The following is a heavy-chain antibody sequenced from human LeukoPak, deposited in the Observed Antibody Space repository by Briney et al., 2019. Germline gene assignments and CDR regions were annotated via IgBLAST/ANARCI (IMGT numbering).Heavy chain of an antibody. CDR1: GFTFRSYA. Sequence: GGSLRLSCAASGFTFRSYAMSWVRQAPGKGLEWVSTISGSGDGIYYADSVKGRFAISRDNSKNTLYLQMNRLRDEDTAVYYCARGSSSNSNFYMDVWGKGTTVNVSS. CDR2: ISGSGDGI. J-gene: IGHJ6*03. D-gene: IGHD6-13*01. CDR3: ARGSSSNSNFYMDV. V-gene: IGHV3-23*01.